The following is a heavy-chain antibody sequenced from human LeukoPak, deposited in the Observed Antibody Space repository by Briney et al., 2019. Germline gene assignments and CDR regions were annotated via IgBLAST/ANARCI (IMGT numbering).Heavy chain of an antibody. D-gene: IGHD6-19*01. Sequence: PGGSLRLSCAASGFTFDDYAMHWVRQAPGKGLEWVSGISWNSGSIGYADSVKGRFTISRDNAKSSLYLQMNSLRAEDTALYYCAKGLSGWYGALFDYWGQGTLVTVSS. CDR3: AKGLSGWYGALFDY. CDR1: GFTFDDYA. J-gene: IGHJ4*02. CDR2: ISWNSGSI. V-gene: IGHV3-9*01.